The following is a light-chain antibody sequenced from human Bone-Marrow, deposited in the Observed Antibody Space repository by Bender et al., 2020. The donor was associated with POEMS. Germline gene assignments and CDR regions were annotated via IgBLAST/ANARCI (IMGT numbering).Light chain of an antibody. V-gene: IGLV1-40*01. J-gene: IGLJ3*02. CDR2: NNE. CDR1: SSNMGAGYG. CDR3: QSYDIYLSGWV. Sequence: QSVLTQPPSVSGAPGQTVTISCTGTSSNMGAGYGVNWYQQLPGTAPKLLIYNNETPPTGVPDRLCGSKSRPSASVTITGLRGGGEADYYRQSYDIYLSGWVFRGGHELTAL.